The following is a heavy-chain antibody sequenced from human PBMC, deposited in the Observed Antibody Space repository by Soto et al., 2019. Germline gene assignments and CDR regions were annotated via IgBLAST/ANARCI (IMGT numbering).Heavy chain of an antibody. Sequence: QVQLVQSGAEAKKPGASVKVSCKASGYTFINYAIHWVRQAPGQRLEWMGWINAGNGDTKYSQKFQGRVTITRDTSANTAYMELSGLRSEGTAVYYCARGGAGYYFDYWGQGTLVTVSS. CDR3: ARGGAGYYFDY. V-gene: IGHV1-3*01. D-gene: IGHD2-15*01. CDR1: GYTFINYA. J-gene: IGHJ4*02. CDR2: INAGNGDT.